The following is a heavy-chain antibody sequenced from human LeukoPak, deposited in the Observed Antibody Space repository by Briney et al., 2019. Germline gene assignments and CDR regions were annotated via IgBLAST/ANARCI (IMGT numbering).Heavy chain of an antibody. CDR3: AKSSRPLRYFDWLSLS. J-gene: IGHJ4*02. CDR2: ISYDGSNK. V-gene: IGHV3-30*18. CDR1: GFTFSSYG. Sequence: GGSLRLSCAASGFTFSSYGMHWVRQAPGKGLEWVAVISYDGSNKYYADSVKGRFTISRDNSKNTLYLQMNSLRAEDTAVYYCAKSSRPLRYFDWLSLSWGQGTLVTVSS. D-gene: IGHD3-9*01.